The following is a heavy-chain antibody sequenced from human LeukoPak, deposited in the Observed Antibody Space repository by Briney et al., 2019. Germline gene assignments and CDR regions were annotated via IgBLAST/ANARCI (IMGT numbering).Heavy chain of an antibody. CDR1: GGSFGGYY. D-gene: IGHD3-3*01. V-gene: IGHV4-34*01. Sequence: PSETLSLTCAVYGGSFGGYYWSWIRQPPGKGLEWIGEINHSGSTNYNPSLKSRVTISVDTSKNQFSLKLSSVTAADTAVYYCARVRSGYDYYYYYMDVWGKGTTVTVSS. CDR3: ARVRSGYDYYYYYMDV. J-gene: IGHJ6*03. CDR2: INHSGST.